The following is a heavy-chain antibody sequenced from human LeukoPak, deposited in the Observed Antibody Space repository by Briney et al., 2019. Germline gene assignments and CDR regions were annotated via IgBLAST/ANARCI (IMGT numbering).Heavy chain of an antibody. CDR1: GFTFSSYS. D-gene: IGHD3-10*01. V-gene: IGHV3-53*01. CDR2: TYSNGRT. CDR3: ARVLSGRGSLYDYYYYMDV. J-gene: IGHJ6*03. Sequence: GGSLRLSCAASGFTFSSYSMNWVRQAPGKGLEWVSVTYSNGRTYYADSVKGRFTISRDISKNTLYLQMNSLRAEDTAVYYCARVLSGRGSLYDYYYYMDVWGKGTTVTISS.